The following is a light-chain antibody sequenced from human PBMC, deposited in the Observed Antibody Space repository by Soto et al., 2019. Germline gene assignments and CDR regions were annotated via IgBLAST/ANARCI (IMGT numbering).Light chain of an antibody. J-gene: IGLJ2*01. CDR3: NAYSTSSTPLV. CDR1: SSDVGHYDY. CDR2: DVN. V-gene: IGLV2-14*03. Sequence: QSALTQPASVSGSPGQSITISCTGTSSDVGHYDYVSWYQQHPGKAPRLMIYDVNNRTSGVSNRFSGSKSGNTASLTISGLQAEDEADYYCNAYSTSSTPLVFGGGTKLTVL.